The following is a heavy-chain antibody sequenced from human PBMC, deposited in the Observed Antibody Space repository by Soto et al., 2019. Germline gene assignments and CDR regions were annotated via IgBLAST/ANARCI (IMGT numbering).Heavy chain of an antibody. CDR2: IYYSGST. V-gene: IGHV4-61*01. D-gene: IGHD2-2*01. Sequence: QVQLQESGPGLVKPSETLSLTCTVSGGSVSSGSYYWSWIRQPPGKGLEWIGYIYYSGSTKYNPSLKSRVTISVDTSKNQFSLKLSSVTTADTAVYYCARSDCNSTSCYSWDNWFDPWGQGTLVTVSS. CDR3: ARSDCNSTSCYSWDNWFDP. CDR1: GGSVSSGSYY. J-gene: IGHJ5*02.